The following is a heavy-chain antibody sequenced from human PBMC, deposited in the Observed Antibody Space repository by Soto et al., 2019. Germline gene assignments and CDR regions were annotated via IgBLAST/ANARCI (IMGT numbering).Heavy chain of an antibody. Sequence: QVQLQESGPGLAKPSETLSLTCTVSGGSISNFHWSWIRQPPGKGLEWIGYIYNNGDTPYNPSLKSRVTISRDTSKNQISLKLTRVSAADTAVYYCAGDIRSGSYRFDYWGQGTLVTVSS. V-gene: IGHV4-59*08. J-gene: IGHJ4*02. CDR2: IYNNGDT. CDR3: AGDIRSGSYRFDY. CDR1: GGSISNFH. D-gene: IGHD1-26*01.